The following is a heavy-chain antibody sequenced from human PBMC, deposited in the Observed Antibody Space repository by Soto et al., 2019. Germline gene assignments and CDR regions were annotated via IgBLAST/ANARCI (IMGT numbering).Heavy chain of an antibody. CDR2: IYYSGST. Sequence: SETLSLTCTVSGGSISSYYWSWIRQPPGKGLEWIGYIYYSGSTNYNPSLKSRVTISVDTSKNQFSLKLSSVTAADTAVYYCARAAIYSNYAFDIWGQGTMVTVSS. CDR3: ARAAIYSNYAFDI. D-gene: IGHD4-4*01. V-gene: IGHV4-59*01. CDR1: GGSISSYY. J-gene: IGHJ3*02.